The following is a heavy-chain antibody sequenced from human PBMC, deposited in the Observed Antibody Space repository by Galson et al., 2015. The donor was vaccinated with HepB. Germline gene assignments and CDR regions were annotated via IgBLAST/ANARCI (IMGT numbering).Heavy chain of an antibody. Sequence: QSGAEVKKPGESLKISCKGSGYSFTSYWIGWVRQMPGKGLEWMGIIYPGDSDTRYSPSFQGQVTISADKSISTAYLQWSSLEASDTAMYYCARPIAVAGTGPYYFDYWGQGTLVTVSS. V-gene: IGHV5-51*03. D-gene: IGHD6-19*01. CDR3: ARPIAVAGTGPYYFDY. J-gene: IGHJ4*02. CDR2: IYPGDSDT. CDR1: GYSFTSYW.